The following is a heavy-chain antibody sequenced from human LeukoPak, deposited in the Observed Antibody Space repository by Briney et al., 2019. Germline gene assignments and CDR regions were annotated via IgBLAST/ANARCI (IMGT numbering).Heavy chain of an antibody. CDR3: AREVITVTFGGLFFDP. CDR1: GFTLSSYW. D-gene: IGHD3-16*01. J-gene: IGHJ5*02. Sequence: GGSLRLSCTASGFTLSSYWMTWVRQAPGKGLEWVANIEHDGNEKNYVDSVKGRFIISRDNARNSLYLQMISLRAEDTAVYFCAREVITVTFGGLFFDPWGQGTLVTVSS. CDR2: IEHDGNEK. V-gene: IGHV3-7*05.